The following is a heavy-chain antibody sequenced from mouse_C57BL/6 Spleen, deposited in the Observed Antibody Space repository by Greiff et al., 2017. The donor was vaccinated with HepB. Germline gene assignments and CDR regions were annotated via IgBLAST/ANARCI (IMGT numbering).Heavy chain of an antibody. V-gene: IGHV1-55*01. CDR1: GYTFTSYW. Sequence: VQLQQPGAELVKPGASVKMSCKASGYTFTSYWITWVKQRPGQGLEWIGDIYPGSGSTNYNEKFKSKATLTVDTSSSAAYMQLSSLTSEDSAVYYCARGEYDGYYEFDYWGQGTTLTVSS. CDR2: IYPGSGST. D-gene: IGHD2-3*01. J-gene: IGHJ2*01. CDR3: ARGEYDGYYEFDY.